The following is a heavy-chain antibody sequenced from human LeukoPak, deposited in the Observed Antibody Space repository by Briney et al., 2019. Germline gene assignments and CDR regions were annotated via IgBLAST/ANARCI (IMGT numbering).Heavy chain of an antibody. J-gene: IGHJ4*02. Sequence: GGSLRLSCAASGFTFSSYWMSWVRQAPGKGLEWVANIKQDGSEKYYADSVKGRFTISRDNAKNSLYLQMNSLRAEDTAVYYCARANWGSWFDYWGQGTLVTVSS. CDR3: ARANWGSWFDY. CDR2: IKQDGSEK. D-gene: IGHD7-27*01. V-gene: IGHV3-7*01. CDR1: GFTFSSYW.